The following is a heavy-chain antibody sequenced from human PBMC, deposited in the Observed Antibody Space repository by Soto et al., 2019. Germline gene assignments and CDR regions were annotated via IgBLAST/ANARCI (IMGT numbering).Heavy chain of an antibody. CDR2: IYYSGST. CDR3: ARVRRITIFGVVIPNWFDP. J-gene: IGHJ5*02. V-gene: IGHV4-31*03. Sequence: SETLSLTCTVSGGSISSGGYYWSWIRQHPGKGLEWIGYIYYSGSTYYNPSLKSRVTISVDTSKNQFSLKLSSVTAADTAVYYCARVRRITIFGVVIPNWFDPWGQGTLVTVSS. CDR1: GGSISSGGYY. D-gene: IGHD3-3*01.